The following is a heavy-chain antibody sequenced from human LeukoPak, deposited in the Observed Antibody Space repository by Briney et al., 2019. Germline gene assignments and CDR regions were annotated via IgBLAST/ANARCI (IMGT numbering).Heavy chain of an antibody. Sequence: GGSLRLSCAASGFTFTTYWMSWVRQAPGKGLEWVSLISWDGGSTYYADSVKGRFTISRDNSKNSLYLQMNSLRAEDTALYYCAKDSPRAGDRYMDVWGKGTTVTVSS. J-gene: IGHJ6*03. CDR3: AKDSPRAGDRYMDV. CDR1: GFTFTTYW. V-gene: IGHV3-43D*03. D-gene: IGHD3-10*01. CDR2: ISWDGGST.